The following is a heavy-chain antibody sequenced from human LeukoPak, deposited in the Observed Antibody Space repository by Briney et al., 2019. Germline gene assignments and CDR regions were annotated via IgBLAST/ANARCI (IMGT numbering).Heavy chain of an antibody. V-gene: IGHV4-4*07. CDR3: ARGHSSSWSSDY. CDR2: IYTSGST. CDR1: GGSISSYY. Sequence: SETLSLTCTVSGGSISSYYWSWIRQPAGKGLEWIGRIYTSGSTNYNPSLKNRVTMSVDTSKNQFSLKLSSVTAADTAVYYCARGHSSSWSSDYWGQGTLVTVSS. J-gene: IGHJ4*02. D-gene: IGHD6-13*01.